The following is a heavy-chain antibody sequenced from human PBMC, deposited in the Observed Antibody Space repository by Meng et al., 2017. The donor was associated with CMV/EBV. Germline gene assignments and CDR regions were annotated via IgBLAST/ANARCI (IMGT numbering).Heavy chain of an antibody. Sequence: SETLSLTCTVSGGSISSSSYYWGWIRQPPGKGLEWIGSIYYSGSTYYNPSLKSRVTISVDTSKNQFSLKLSSVTAADTAVYYCAGFMAARPWAYGSFDYWGQGTLVTVSS. J-gene: IGHJ4*02. CDR1: GGSISSSSYY. V-gene: IGHV4-39*01. CDR2: IYYSGST. CDR3: AGFMAARPWAYGSFDY. D-gene: IGHD6-6*01.